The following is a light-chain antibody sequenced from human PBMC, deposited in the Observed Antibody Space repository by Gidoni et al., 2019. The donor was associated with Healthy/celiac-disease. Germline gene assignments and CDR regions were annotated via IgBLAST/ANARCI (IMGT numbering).Light chain of an antibody. CDR1: QSVSSSY. CDR2: GAS. J-gene: IGKJ3*01. Sequence: ETVLTQSPGTLALSPGERTTLSCRANQSVSSSYLAWYQQKPGQAPRLLIYGASSRATGLPDRFSGSGSGTDFTLTISRLEPEDFAVYYCQQYGSSRFTFGPGTKVDIK. CDR3: QQYGSSRFT. V-gene: IGKV3-20*01.